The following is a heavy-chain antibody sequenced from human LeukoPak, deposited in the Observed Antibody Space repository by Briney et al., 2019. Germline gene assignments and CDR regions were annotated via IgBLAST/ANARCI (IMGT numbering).Heavy chain of an antibody. J-gene: IGHJ5*02. D-gene: IGHD2-15*01. Sequence: GGSLRLSCAASGFTFSSYGMHWVRQAPGKRLECVAVISYDGSNKYYADSVKGRFTISRDNSKNTLYLQMNSPRAEDTAVYYCAKDRGYLVGWFDPWGQGTLVTVSS. CDR1: GFTFSSYG. V-gene: IGHV3-30*18. CDR3: AKDRGYLVGWFDP. CDR2: ISYDGSNK.